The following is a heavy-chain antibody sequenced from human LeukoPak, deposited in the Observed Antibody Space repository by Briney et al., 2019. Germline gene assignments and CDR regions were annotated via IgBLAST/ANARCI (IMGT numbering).Heavy chain of an antibody. Sequence: SETLSLTCAVYGGSFSGYYWSWIRQPPGKGLEWIGEINHSGSTNYNPSLKSRVTISVDTSKNQFSLKLSSVTAADTAVYYCARAGNYAAAGAFDIWGQGTMVTVSS. V-gene: IGHV4-34*01. CDR2: INHSGST. D-gene: IGHD4-11*01. CDR3: ARAGNYAAAGAFDI. CDR1: GGSFSGYY. J-gene: IGHJ3*02.